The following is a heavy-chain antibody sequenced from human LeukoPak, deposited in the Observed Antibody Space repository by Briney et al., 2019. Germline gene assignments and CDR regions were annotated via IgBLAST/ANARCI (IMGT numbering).Heavy chain of an antibody. Sequence: QTGGSLRLSCAASGFTVSSNYMSWVRPAPGKGLEWVSGISWNSGSIGYADSVKGRFTISRDNAKNSLYLQMNSLRAEDTALYYCAKGAAGFDAFDIWGQGTMVTVSS. V-gene: IGHV3-9*01. CDR2: ISWNSGSI. D-gene: IGHD6-13*01. CDR3: AKGAAGFDAFDI. J-gene: IGHJ3*02. CDR1: GFTVSSNY.